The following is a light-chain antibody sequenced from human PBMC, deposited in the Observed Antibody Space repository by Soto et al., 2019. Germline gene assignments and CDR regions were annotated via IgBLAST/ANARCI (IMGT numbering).Light chain of an antibody. CDR3: HQLDGYPQS. J-gene: IGKJ2*01. CDR1: QVISTH. V-gene: IGKV1-9*01. CDR2: DAS. Sequence: DIQLTQSPSFLSASVGDRVTITCRASQVISTHFAWYQQKPGKAPNLLIYDASTLQSGVPSRFSGSGSGTEFTLTISSLQPEDFATYYCHQLDGYPQSFGQGTKLEI.